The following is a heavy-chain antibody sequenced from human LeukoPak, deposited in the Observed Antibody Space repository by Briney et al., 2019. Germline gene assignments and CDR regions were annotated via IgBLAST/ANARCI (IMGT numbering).Heavy chain of an antibody. D-gene: IGHD4-17*01. CDR1: GGSISSSSYY. CDR3: ASRPPPSPYGDYFDY. CDR2: IYYSGST. V-gene: IGHV4-39*01. Sequence: SETLSLTCTVSGGSISSSSYYWGWIRQPPGKGLEWIGSIYYSGSTYYNPSLKSRVTISVDTSKNQFSLKLSSVTAADTAVYYCASRPPPSPYGDYFDYWGQGTLVTVSS. J-gene: IGHJ4*02.